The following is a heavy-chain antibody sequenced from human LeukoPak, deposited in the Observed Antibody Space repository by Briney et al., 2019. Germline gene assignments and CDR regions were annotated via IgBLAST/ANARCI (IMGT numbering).Heavy chain of an antibody. CDR1: GGSISSSSYY. D-gene: IGHD3-22*01. CDR2: VYYSEST. CDR3: AREGDYYDSGGYYQIDF. Sequence: PSETLSLTCTVSGGSISSSSYYWGWIRQPPGKGLEWIGNVYYSESTYYNPSLKSRVTISVDTSKNQFSLRLSSVTAADTAMYYCAREGDYYDSGGYYQIDFWGQGTLVTVSS. V-gene: IGHV4-39*07. J-gene: IGHJ4*02.